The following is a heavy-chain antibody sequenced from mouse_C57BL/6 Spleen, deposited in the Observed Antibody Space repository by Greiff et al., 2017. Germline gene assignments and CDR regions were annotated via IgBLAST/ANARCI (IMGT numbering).Heavy chain of an antibody. D-gene: IGHD1-1*01. J-gene: IGHJ4*01. CDR3: TTGVYYGSSYAMDY. CDR2: IDPEDGDT. CDR1: GFNIKDYY. Sequence: VQLKQSGAELVRPGASVKLSCTASGFNIKDYYMHWVKQRPEQGLEWIGRIDPEDGDTEYAPKFQGKATMTADTSSNTAYLQLSSLTSEDTAVYYCTTGVYYGSSYAMDYWGQGTSVTVSS. V-gene: IGHV14-1*01.